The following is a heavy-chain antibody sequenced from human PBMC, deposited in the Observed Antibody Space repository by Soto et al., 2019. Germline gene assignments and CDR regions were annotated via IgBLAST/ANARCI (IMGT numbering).Heavy chain of an antibody. D-gene: IGHD2-2*01. CDR3: ARAPAGSVGSSSCYDY. J-gene: IGHJ4*02. Sequence: GGSLRPSCTASGFSFSDYYMSWIRQAPGKGLECLSYITSSGSIMYYADSVKGRFTVSRDNAKNSLYLQMSSLRADDSAVYYCARAPAGSVGSSSCYDYWGLGTLVTVSS. CDR2: ITSSGSIM. V-gene: IGHV3-11*01. CDR1: GFSFSDYY.